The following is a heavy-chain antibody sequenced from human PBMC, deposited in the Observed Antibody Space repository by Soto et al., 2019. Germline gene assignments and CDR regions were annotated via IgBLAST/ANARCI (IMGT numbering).Heavy chain of an antibody. D-gene: IGHD1-26*01. CDR3: ARDPWGADYYGMDV. Sequence: QVQLVESGGGVVQPGRSLRLSCAASGFTFSSYAMHWVRQAPGKGLEWVAVISYDGSNKYYADSVKGRFTISRDNSKNTLYLQMNSLRAEDTAVYYCARDPWGADYYGMDVWGQGTTVTVSS. V-gene: IGHV3-30-3*01. CDR1: GFTFSSYA. J-gene: IGHJ6*02. CDR2: ISYDGSNK.